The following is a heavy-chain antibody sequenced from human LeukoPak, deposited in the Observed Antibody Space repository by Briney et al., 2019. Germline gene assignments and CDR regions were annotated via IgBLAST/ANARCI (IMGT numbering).Heavy chain of an antibody. CDR2: IRYDGSNN. D-gene: IGHD2-2*01. CDR1: GFTFSSYG. J-gene: IGHJ4*02. CDR3: AKDCSFVVVVPAAMFNSYYFDY. Sequence: GGSLRLSCAASGFTFSSYGMHWVRQAPGKGLEWVAFIRYDGSNNHYADSVKGRFPLSRDNSNNTLYLQMNSLRADDTAVYYCAKDCSFVVVVPAAMFNSYYFDYWGQGTLVTVSS. V-gene: IGHV3-30*02.